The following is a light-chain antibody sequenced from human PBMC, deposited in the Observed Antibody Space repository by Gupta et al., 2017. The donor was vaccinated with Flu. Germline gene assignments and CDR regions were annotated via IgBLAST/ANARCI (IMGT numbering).Light chain of an antibody. CDR1: QSLLHSNGYSY. CDR3: MQALQTPFT. Sequence: DIVMTQSPLSLPVTPGESASISCRSSQSLLHSNGYSYLDWYLQKPGQSPQLLIYLGSNRASGVPDRFSGSGSGTDFTLKISRVEAEDVGVYYCMQALQTPFTFGPGTKVDLK. J-gene: IGKJ3*01. CDR2: LGS. V-gene: IGKV2-28*01.